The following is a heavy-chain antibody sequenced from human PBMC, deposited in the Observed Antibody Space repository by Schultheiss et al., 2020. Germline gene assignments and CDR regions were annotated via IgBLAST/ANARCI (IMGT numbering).Heavy chain of an antibody. J-gene: IGHJ4*02. CDR2: IYSGGST. Sequence: GGSLRLSCAASGFTVSSNYMSWVRQAPGKGLEWVSVIYSGGSTYYADSVKGRFTISRDNSKNTLYLQMNSLRAGDTAVYYCARSGRYGDYGIDYWGQGTLVTVYS. CDR1: GFTVSSNY. V-gene: IGHV3-66*01. D-gene: IGHD4-17*01. CDR3: ARSGRYGDYGIDY.